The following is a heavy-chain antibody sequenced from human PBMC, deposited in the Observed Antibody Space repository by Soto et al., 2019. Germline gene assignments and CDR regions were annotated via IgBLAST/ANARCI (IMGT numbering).Heavy chain of an antibody. J-gene: IGHJ4*02. Sequence: PSETLSLTCSVSGDSISSYYWSWIRQPPGKGLEWIGYIYYSGSTNYNPSLKSRVTISVDTSKNQFSLKLSSVTAADTAVYYCTRHRLRGVSVGEFDFWGQGALVTVSS. CDR2: IYYSGST. CDR1: GDSISSYY. D-gene: IGHD3-10*01. V-gene: IGHV4-59*08. CDR3: TRHRLRGVSVGEFDF.